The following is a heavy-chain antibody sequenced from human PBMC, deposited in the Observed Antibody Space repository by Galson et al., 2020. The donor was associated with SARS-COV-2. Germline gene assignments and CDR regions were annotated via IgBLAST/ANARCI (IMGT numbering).Heavy chain of an antibody. CDR1: GYSISSGYY. V-gene: IGHV4-38-2*02. CDR2: IYHSGST. Sequence: SQTLSLTCTVSGYSISSGYYWGWIRQPPGKGLEWIGSIYHSGSTYYNPSLKSRVTISVDTSKNQFSLKLSSVTAADTAVYYCARLNESGAFDIWGQGTMVTVSS. J-gene: IGHJ3*02. D-gene: IGHD1-1*01. CDR3: ARLNESGAFDI.